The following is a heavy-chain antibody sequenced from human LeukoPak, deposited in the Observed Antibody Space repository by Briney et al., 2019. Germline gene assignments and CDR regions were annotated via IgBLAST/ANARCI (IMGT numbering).Heavy chain of an antibody. Sequence: GGSLRLSCAASGFTVSSNYMSWVRQAPGKGLEWVANIKKDGSEMYYVDSVKGRFTISRDNAKNSLYLQMNSLRADDTAVYHCARQETSSYNGAFDIWGQGTMVTVSS. V-gene: IGHV3-7*01. CDR1: GFTVSSNY. J-gene: IGHJ3*02. D-gene: IGHD1-26*01. CDR3: ARQETSSYNGAFDI. CDR2: IKKDGSEM.